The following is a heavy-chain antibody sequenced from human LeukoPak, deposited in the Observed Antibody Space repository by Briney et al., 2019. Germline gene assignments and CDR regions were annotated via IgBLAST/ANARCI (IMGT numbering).Heavy chain of an antibody. CDR3: ARGAYDSSACYYYFDY. D-gene: IGHD3-22*01. J-gene: IGHJ4*02. CDR1: GDSISTNS. CDR2: IYYSGTT. Sequence: PSETPSLTCTVSGDSISTNSWIWIRQPPGKGLEWIGYIYYSGTTNYNSSLKSRVTISIDTSKSQFSLKLSSVTAADTAIYYCARGAYDSSACYYYFDYWGQGTLVTVSS. V-gene: IGHV4-59*01.